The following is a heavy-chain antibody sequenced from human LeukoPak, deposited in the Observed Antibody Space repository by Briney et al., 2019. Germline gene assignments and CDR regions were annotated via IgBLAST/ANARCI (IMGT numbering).Heavy chain of an antibody. V-gene: IGHV1-69*05. CDR1: GDTFSTNA. D-gene: IGHD4-23*01. CDR2: IIPIFGTA. J-gene: IGHJ4*02. CDR3: ASTTVVTRPFDY. Sequence: SVKVSCKASGDTFSTNALSWVRQAPGQGLEWMGGIIPIFGTANYAQKFQGRVTITTDESTSTAYMELSSLRSEDTAVYYCASTTVVTRPFDYWGQGTLVTVSS.